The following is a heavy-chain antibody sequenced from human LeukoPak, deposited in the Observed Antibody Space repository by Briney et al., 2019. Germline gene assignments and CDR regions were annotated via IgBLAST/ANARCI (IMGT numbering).Heavy chain of an antibody. CDR1: GFTFSGYA. Sequence: GGSLRLSCAASGFTFSGYAMYWVRQAPGKGLEWVAAISYDGNKKYYADSVKGRSTISRDNSKNTLFLQMNRLRVEDTAVYYCARGGIAVAGTAFDWGQGTLVTVSS. D-gene: IGHD6-19*01. J-gene: IGHJ4*02. CDR2: ISYDGNKK. CDR3: ARGGIAVAGTAFD. V-gene: IGHV3-30-3*01.